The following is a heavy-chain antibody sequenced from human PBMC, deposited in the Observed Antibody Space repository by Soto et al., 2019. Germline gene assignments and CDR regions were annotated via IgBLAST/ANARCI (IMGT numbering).Heavy chain of an antibody. Sequence: QVHLVQSGAEVKKPGASVKVSCKASGYSLTAYVMHWVRQAPGQRLEWMGWISAGNDNTKYSPKLQGRVSITWETSASTAYMELSSLRSEDTAVYYCARASGTYSKLNYWGQGTLVTVSS. CDR1: GYSLTAYV. J-gene: IGHJ4*02. V-gene: IGHV1-3*01. D-gene: IGHD1-26*01. CDR2: ISAGNDNT. CDR3: ARASGTYSKLNY.